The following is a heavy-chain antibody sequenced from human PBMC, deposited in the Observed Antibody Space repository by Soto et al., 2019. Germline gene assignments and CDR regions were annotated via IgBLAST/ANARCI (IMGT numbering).Heavy chain of an antibody. CDR3: ARDGNWNYEH. D-gene: IGHD1-7*01. CDR1: GYTFANYG. V-gene: IGHV1-18*04. Sequence: QVQLLQSGAEVKKPGASVRVSCKASGYTFANYGISWVRQAPGQGLEWMGWISVNNGKTHYAQKLQGRVIMTADTSTSTAYMELRSLRSDDTAMYYCARDGNWNYEHWGQGTLVTVSS. CDR2: ISVNNGKT. J-gene: IGHJ4*02.